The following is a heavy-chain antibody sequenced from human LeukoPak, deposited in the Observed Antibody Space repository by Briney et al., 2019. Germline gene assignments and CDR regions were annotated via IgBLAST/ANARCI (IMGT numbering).Heavy chain of an antibody. D-gene: IGHD3-3*01. CDR2: ISAYNGNT. CDR1: GYTFTNYG. Sequence: ASVKVSCKASGYTFTNYGFSWVRLAPGQGLEWMGWISAYNGNTNYAQKLQGRVTMTTDTSTTTAYMELRSLRSDDTAVYYCARDGGYYYGMDVWGKGTTVIVSP. V-gene: IGHV1-18*04. CDR3: ARDGGYYYGMDV. J-gene: IGHJ6*04.